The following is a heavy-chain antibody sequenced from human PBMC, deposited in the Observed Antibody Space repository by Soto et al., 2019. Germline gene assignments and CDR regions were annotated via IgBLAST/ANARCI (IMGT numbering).Heavy chain of an antibody. CDR1: GYTFTSYY. Sequence: ASVKVSCKASGYTFTSYYMHWVRQAPGQGLEWMGIINPSGGSTSYAQKFQGRFTVSRDNSKNMLYMQMNSLRAEDTAVYYCAKRPLSIITFDYWGLGTLVTVSS. CDR3: AKRPLSIITFDY. J-gene: IGHJ4*02. V-gene: IGHV1-46*01. CDR2: INPSGGST. D-gene: IGHD3-22*01.